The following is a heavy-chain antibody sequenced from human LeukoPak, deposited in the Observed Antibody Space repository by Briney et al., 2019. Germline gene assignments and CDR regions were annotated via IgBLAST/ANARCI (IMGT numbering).Heavy chain of an antibody. CDR3: ARLSEKYQLLSSVGAFDI. Sequence: ASVKVSCKASGYTFTGYYMHWVRQAPGQGLEWMGWINPNSGGTNYAQKFQGWVTMTRDTSISTAYMELSRLRSDDTAVYYCARLSEKYQLLSSVGAFDIWGQGTMVTVSS. J-gene: IGHJ3*02. D-gene: IGHD2-2*01. CDR1: GYTFTGYY. V-gene: IGHV1-2*04. CDR2: INPNSGGT.